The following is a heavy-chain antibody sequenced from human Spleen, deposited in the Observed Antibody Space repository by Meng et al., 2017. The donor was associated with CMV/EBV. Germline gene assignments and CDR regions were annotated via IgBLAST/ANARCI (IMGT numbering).Heavy chain of an antibody. J-gene: IGHJ4*02. Sequence: ALKSSCKASGDTFTTYWIAWVRQMPGKGLEWVGVIHPGDSEITYSPSFEGQVTFSADKSISTVYLHWTSLRASDTAMYYCASGAGDYWGQGTLVTVSS. CDR2: IHPGDSEI. V-gene: IGHV5-51*01. CDR1: GDTFTTYW. CDR3: ASGAGDY. D-gene: IGHD1-26*01.